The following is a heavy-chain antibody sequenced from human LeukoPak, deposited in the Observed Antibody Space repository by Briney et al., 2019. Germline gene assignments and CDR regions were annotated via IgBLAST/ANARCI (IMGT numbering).Heavy chain of an antibody. V-gene: IGHV3-23*01. CDR3: ASRSDAFDV. CDR2: ISGSAANT. Sequence: GGSLRLSCAASGFTFSSYSMSWVRQAPGKGPEWVSAISGSAANTYYAVSVKGRFTISRDNSKNMVYLQMNGLRGEDTALYYCASRSDAFDVWGQGTMVTVSS. J-gene: IGHJ3*01. CDR1: GFTFSSYS.